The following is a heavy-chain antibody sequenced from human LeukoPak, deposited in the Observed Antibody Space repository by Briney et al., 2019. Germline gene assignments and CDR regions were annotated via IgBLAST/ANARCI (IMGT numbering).Heavy chain of an antibody. Sequence: GGSLRLSCAASGFTFSSYSMNWVRQAPGKGLEWVSSISSSSSYIYYADSVKGRFTISRDNAKNSLYLQMNSLRAEGTAVYYCARAPLRYFDWLSYYFDYWGQGALVTVSS. CDR3: ARAPLRYFDWLSYYFDY. CDR2: ISSSSSYI. D-gene: IGHD3-9*01. V-gene: IGHV3-21*01. CDR1: GFTFSSYS. J-gene: IGHJ4*02.